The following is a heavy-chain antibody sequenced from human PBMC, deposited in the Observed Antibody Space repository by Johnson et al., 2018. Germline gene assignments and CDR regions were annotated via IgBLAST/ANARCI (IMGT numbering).Heavy chain of an antibody. CDR1: GFTFRTYS. D-gene: IGHD6-19*01. CDR2: IGGSSSFI. V-gene: IGHV3-21*01. CDR3: ARGAGVAGTGNYYYYYMDV. J-gene: IGHJ6*03. Sequence: EVQLLESVGGLVKPGGSLRLSCAASGFTFRTYSMNWVRQAPGKGLEWVSYIGGSSSFIYYADSVKGRFTISRDNAKNSLSLQMKSLRAEDTAVYYCARGAGVAGTGNYYYYYMDVWGKGTTVTVSS.